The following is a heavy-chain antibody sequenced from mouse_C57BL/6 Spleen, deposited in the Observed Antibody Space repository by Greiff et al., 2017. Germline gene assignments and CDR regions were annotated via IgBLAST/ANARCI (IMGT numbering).Heavy chain of an antibody. D-gene: IGHD1-1*01. CDR2: IDPANGNT. Sequence: EVMLVESVAELVRPGASVKLSCTASGFNIKNTYMHWVKQRPEQGLEWIGRIDPANGNTKYAPKFQGKATITADTSSNTAYLQLSSLTSEDTAIYYCALGGYYGSSTMDYWGQGTSVTVSS. J-gene: IGHJ4*01. CDR3: ALGGYYGSSTMDY. CDR1: GFNIKNTY. V-gene: IGHV14-3*01.